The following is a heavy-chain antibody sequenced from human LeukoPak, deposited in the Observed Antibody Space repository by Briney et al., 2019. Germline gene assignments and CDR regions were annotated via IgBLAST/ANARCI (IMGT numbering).Heavy chain of an antibody. CDR2: ISVYNGNT. CDR1: GYTFTSSG. J-gene: IGHJ3*02. CDR3: ARDGPPWSDALHI. V-gene: IGHV1-18*01. D-gene: IGHD2-8*02. Sequence: GASVKVSCKASGYTFTSSGISWVRQAPGQGLEWMGWISVYNGNTNYAQKLQGRVTMTTDASTNTAYMELTSLRSDDTAVYYCARDGPPWSDALHIWGRGTMVTVSS.